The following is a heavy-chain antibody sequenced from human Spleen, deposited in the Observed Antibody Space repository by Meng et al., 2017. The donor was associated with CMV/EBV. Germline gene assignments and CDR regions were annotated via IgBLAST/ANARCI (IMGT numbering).Heavy chain of an antibody. CDR2: SSWDGGYS. J-gene: IGHJ4*02. CDR1: GFTFSNYA. V-gene: IGHV3-43*01. CDR3: AKSNEGRYCSSTSCHRYFDY. D-gene: IGHD2-2*02. Sequence: GESLKISCAASGFTFSNYAMHWVRQAPGKGLEWVAFSSWDGGYSYYADAVKGRFTLSRDNNGNSLYLQMDSLRTEDTALYYCAKSNEGRYCSSTSCHRYFDYWGRETLVTVSS.